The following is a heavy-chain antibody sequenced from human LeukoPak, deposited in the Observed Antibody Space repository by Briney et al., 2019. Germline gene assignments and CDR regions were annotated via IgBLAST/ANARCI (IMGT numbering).Heavy chain of an antibody. CDR2: ISSSATTI. CDR1: GFPFSDFY. J-gene: IGHJ4*02. CDR3: TRDRWGKYYFDY. D-gene: IGHD7-27*01. V-gene: IGHV3-11*01. Sequence: PGGSLRLSCATSGFPFSDFYMSWIRQAPGKGLEWVSYISSSATTIYYADSVEGRFTISRDNVKNSLHLQMNNLRAEDTAMYYCTRDRWGKYYFDYWGQGTLVTVSS.